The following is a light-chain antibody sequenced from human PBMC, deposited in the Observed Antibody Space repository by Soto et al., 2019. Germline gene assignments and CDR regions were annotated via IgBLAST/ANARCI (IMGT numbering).Light chain of an antibody. V-gene: IGLV2-14*03. CDR2: DVT. Sequence: QSAPTQPASVSVSPGQAITISCTGTSSDVGGYNYVSWYQQHPGKAPKRMIFDVTNRPSGVFNRFSGSKSGNTASLTISGLQAEDEADYYCISYTISSPRFCGGTQLTVL. CDR3: ISYTISSPR. J-gene: IGLJ2*01. CDR1: SSDVGGYNY.